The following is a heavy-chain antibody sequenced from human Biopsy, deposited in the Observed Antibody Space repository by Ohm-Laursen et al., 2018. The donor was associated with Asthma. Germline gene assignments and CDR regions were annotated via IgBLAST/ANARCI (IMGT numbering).Heavy chain of an antibody. Sequence: ASVKVSCKAPGGTFSNFAISWVRQAPGQGLEWLGGIMTFFGTTNYAPKFQGRVTITADESTSTAYMEVTSLRSEDTAIYYCARCQVGYSSGWSLLLKKIYYSGMDVWGQGTAVTVSS. D-gene: IGHD6-19*01. V-gene: IGHV1-69*13. CDR3: ARCQVGYSSGWSLLLKKIYYSGMDV. J-gene: IGHJ6*02. CDR1: GGTFSNFA. CDR2: IMTFFGTT.